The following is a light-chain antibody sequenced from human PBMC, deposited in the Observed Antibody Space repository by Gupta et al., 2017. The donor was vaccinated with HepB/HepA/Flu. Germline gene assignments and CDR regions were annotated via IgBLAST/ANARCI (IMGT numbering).Light chain of an antibody. Sequence: QSALTPPPSASGSPGQSVTISCTGTTSDVGGYNYVSWYQHHPGKAPKLMVFEVYHRPSGVPDRFSGSKSGNTASLTVSGHQAEDEADYCCISDAGSDNFVFGGGTKLTVL. CDR1: TSDVGGYNY. J-gene: IGLJ2*01. CDR3: ISDAGSDNFV. V-gene: IGLV2-8*01. CDR2: EVY.